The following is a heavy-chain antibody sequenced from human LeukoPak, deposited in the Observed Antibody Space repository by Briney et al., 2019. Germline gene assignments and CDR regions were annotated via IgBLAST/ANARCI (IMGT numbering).Heavy chain of an antibody. CDR1: GGSISGYY. CDR3: AGDLAAGYYDSSGYYYYYYYYMDV. CDR2: IYYSGST. V-gene: IGHV4-59*01. D-gene: IGHD3-22*01. J-gene: IGHJ6*03. Sequence: PSETLSLTCTVSGGSISGYYWTWIRQPPGKGLEWIGYIYYSGSTNYNPSLKSRVTISIDTSKNQFSLKLSSVTAADTAVYYCAGDLAAGYYDSSGYYYYYYYYMDVWGKGTTVTVSS.